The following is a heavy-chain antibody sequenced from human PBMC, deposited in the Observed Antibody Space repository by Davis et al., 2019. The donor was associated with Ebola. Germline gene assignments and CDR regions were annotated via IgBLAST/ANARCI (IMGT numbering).Heavy chain of an antibody. V-gene: IGHV1-69*13. Sequence: AASVKVSCKASGGTFSNYAFSWVRQAPGQGLEWMGGIIPIFGSANYAQKFQGRVTITADESTSTAYMELSSLRSEDTAVYYCARGPVQLLPSWYFDLWGRGTLVTVSS. D-gene: IGHD2-15*01. CDR2: IIPIFGSA. CDR1: GGTFSNYA. J-gene: IGHJ2*01. CDR3: ARGPVQLLPSWYFDL.